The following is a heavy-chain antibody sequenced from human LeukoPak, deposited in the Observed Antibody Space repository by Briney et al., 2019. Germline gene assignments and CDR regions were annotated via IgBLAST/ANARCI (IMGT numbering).Heavy chain of an antibody. Sequence: GGSLRLSCAASKFTFSSYWMHWVRQAPGKGLVWVSRINPDGSTTNYADSVKGRFTISRDNAKNTVYLQMNSLRAEDTAVYYCARVLLDSWDWFDPWGQGTLVTVSS. CDR1: KFTFSSYW. CDR3: ARVLLDSWDWFDP. CDR2: INPDGSTT. D-gene: IGHD1-26*01. V-gene: IGHV3-74*01. J-gene: IGHJ5*02.